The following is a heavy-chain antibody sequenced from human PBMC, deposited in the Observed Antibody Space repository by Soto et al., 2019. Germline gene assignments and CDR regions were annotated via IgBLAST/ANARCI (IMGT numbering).Heavy chain of an antibody. V-gene: IGHV3-11*01. CDR1: GFTFSDYY. D-gene: IGHD4-17*01. CDR3: ASPTVTPHYAMDV. CDR2: ISSSGRTI. J-gene: IGHJ6*02. Sequence: QVQLVESGGGLVKPGGSLRLSCAASGFTFSDYYMSWIRQAPGKGLEWVSYISSSGRTIYYADSVKGRFTISRANAENSLYPQMNSLRAEDTAVYYCASPTVTPHYAMDVWGQGTTVTVSS.